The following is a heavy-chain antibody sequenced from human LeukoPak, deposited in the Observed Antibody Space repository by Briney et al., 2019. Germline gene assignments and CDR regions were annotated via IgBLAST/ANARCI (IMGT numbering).Heavy chain of an antibody. CDR3: ARDGRLTIFVRGIITEGSPPKN. D-gene: IGHD3-10*01. CDR1: GYTFTDSY. Sequence: GASVKVSFKASGYTFTDSYMHWVRQAPGQGLEWMGWINPKTGGTNYAQRFQGRVTMTRDTSIRTAYMELNSLRSDDTAVYYCARDGRLTIFVRGIITEGSPPKNWGQGTLVTVSS. J-gene: IGHJ4*02. V-gene: IGHV1-2*02. CDR2: INPKTGGT.